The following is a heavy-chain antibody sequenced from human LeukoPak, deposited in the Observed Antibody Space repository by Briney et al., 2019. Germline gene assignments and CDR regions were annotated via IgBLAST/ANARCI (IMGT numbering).Heavy chain of an antibody. J-gene: IGHJ5*02. D-gene: IGHD3-10*01. CDR2: INPTTGHT. CDR3: ARGGSGMVDL. Sequence: ASVKVSCEAFGFTLTAYYVHWFRQASGQGLEWLGWINPTTGHTKNAEKLQGRVTMTRDTPITTVYMELNRLRSDDTATYYCARGGSGMVDLWGQGTLVSVSS. CDR1: GFTLTAYY. V-gene: IGHV1-2*02.